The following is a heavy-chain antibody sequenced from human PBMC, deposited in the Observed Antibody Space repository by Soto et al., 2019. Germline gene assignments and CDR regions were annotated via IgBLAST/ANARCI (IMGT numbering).Heavy chain of an antibody. CDR1: GGTFSSYA. CDR3: ARPYRGYSYARPWRYYYYGMDV. CDR2: IIPIFGTA. Sequence: QVQLVQSGAEVKKPGSSVKVSCKASGGTFSSYAISWVRQAPGQGLEWMGGIIPIFGTANYAQKFQGRVTITADESTSTAYMELSSLRSEDTAVYYCARPYRGYSYARPWRYYYYGMDVWGQGTTVTVSS. J-gene: IGHJ6*02. V-gene: IGHV1-69*12. D-gene: IGHD5-18*01.